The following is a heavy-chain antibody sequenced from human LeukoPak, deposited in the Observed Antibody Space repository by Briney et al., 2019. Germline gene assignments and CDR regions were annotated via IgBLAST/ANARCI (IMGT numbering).Heavy chain of an antibody. CDR1: GFTFSSYT. D-gene: IGHD6-19*01. CDR2: ISSSSSYI. CDR3: ARASGWYERGPDYCYYYMDV. J-gene: IGHJ6*03. Sequence: GGSLRLSCAASGFTFSSYTMNWVRQAPGKGLQSVSSISSSSSYIYYADSVKGRFTISRDNSKNSLYLQMNSLRAEDTAVYYCARASGWYERGPDYCYYYMDVWGKGTTVTVSS. V-gene: IGHV3-21*01.